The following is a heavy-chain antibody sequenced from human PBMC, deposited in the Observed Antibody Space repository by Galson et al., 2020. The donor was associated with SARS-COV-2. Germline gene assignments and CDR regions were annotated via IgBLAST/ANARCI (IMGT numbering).Heavy chain of an antibody. J-gene: IGHJ6*02. CDR3: ARGLKWELLRAGYYYYGMDV. V-gene: IGHV4-34*01. CDR1: GGSFSGYY. Sequence: SETLSLTCAVYGGSFSGYYWSWIRQPPGKGLEWLGAINHSGSTTYNQSLKSRVTISVDTSKNQFSLKLSSVTAADTAVYYCARGLKWELLRAGYYYYGMDVWGQGTTVTFSS. D-gene: IGHD1-26*01. CDR2: INHSGST.